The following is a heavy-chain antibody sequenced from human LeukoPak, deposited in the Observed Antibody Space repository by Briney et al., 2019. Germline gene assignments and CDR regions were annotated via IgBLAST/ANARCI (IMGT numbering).Heavy chain of an antibody. CDR1: GFTFSDYY. CDR3: ARVGSSGSILYFDY. V-gene: IGHV3-11*01. D-gene: IGHD6-19*01. CDR2: ISSSDSTI. Sequence: GGSLRLSCAASGFTFSDYYMSWIRQAPGKGLEWVSYISSSDSTIYYADSVKGRFTISRDNAKNSLYLQMNSLRAEDTAVYYCARVGSSGSILYFDYWGQGTLVTVSS. J-gene: IGHJ4*02.